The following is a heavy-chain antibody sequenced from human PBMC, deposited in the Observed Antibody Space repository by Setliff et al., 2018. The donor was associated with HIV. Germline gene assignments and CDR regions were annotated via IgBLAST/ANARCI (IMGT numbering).Heavy chain of an antibody. CDR3: ARPQGGLGGGAWFDP. D-gene: IGHD3-10*01. Sequence: SETLSLTCTVSGDSISRGSYYWGWIRQPPRKGLEWIGNILYGGSTYYNLSLKSRITMSVDTSKNRFSLELSSVTATDTAVYYCARPQGGLGGGAWFDPWGQGILVTVSS. CDR1: GDSISRGSYY. CDR2: ILYGGST. V-gene: IGHV4-39*01. J-gene: IGHJ5*02.